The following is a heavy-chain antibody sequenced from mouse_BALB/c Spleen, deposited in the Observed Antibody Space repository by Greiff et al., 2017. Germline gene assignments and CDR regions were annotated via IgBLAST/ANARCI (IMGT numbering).Heavy chain of an antibody. CDR2: ISYSGST. D-gene: IGHD2-4*01. CDR1: GDSITSGY. Sequence: EVKLEESGPSLVKPSQTLSLTCSVTGDSITSGYWNWIRKFPGNKLEYMGYISYSGSTYYNPSLKSRISITRDTSKNQYYLQLNSGTTEDTATDYCASDYDYDERDFAYWGQGTLVTVSA. J-gene: IGHJ3*01. V-gene: IGHV3-8*02. CDR3: ASDYDYDERDFAY.